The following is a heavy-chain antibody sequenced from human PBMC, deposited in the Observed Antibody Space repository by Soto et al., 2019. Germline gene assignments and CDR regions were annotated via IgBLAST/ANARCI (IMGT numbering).Heavy chain of an antibody. CDR2: IYYSGST. CDR1: GGSVSSGSYY. Sequence: SETLCLTCTVSGGSVSSGSYYWSWIRQPPGKGLEWIGYIYYSGSTNYNPSLKSRVTISVDTSKNQFSLKLSSVTAADTAVYYCARLPANYGMDVWGQGTTVTVSS. V-gene: IGHV4-61*01. CDR3: ARLPANYGMDV. J-gene: IGHJ6*02.